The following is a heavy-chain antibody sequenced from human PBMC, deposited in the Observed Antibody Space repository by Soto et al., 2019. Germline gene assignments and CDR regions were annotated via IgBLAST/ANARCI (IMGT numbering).Heavy chain of an antibody. CDR2: ITNDGSNK. D-gene: IGHD1-26*01. CDR1: GFTFSSSA. V-gene: IGHV3-30-3*01. Sequence: QVQLVESGGGVVQPGRSLRLSCAASGFTFSSSAMHWVRQAPGKGLEWVAVITNDGSNKYYADSVKGRFNISRDTSKNTLSLHMTSLRPEDTAVYYCARDPGLRGSYLGDWGQGTIITVSS. CDR3: ARDPGLRGSYLGD. J-gene: IGHJ4*02.